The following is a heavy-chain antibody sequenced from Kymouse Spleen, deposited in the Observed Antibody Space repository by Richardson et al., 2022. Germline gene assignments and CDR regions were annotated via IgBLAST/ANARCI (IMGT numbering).Heavy chain of an antibody. Sequence: QVQLQESGPGLVKPSGTLSLTCAVSGGSISSSNWWSWVRQPPGKGLEWIGEIYHSGSTNYNPSLKSRVTISVDKSKNQFSLKLSSVTAADTAVYYCARDRYYYDSSGYYYFDYWGQGTLVTVSS. D-gene: IGHD3-22*01. CDR3: ARDRYYYDSSGYYYFDY. CDR1: GGSISSSNW. CDR2: IYHSGST. J-gene: IGHJ4*02. V-gene: IGHV4-4*02.